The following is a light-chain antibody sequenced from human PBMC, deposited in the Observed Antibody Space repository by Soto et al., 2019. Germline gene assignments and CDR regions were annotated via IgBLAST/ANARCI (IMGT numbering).Light chain of an antibody. CDR3: QQYHTWPPIT. CDR1: QSVGSR. CDR2: ETS. V-gene: IGKV3-15*01. J-gene: IGKJ5*01. Sequence: EFVITQSPDSASVSPGDGAELSCRASQSVGSRVAWYQQKFGQPPRLLIYETSTRANGIPARFSGSVSVTDITLSISSLQPGDVGIYSCQQYHTWPPITFGQGTRLEIK.